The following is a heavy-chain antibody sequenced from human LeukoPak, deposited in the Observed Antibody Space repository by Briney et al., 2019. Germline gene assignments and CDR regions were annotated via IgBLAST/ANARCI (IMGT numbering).Heavy chain of an antibody. V-gene: IGHV3-21*01. D-gene: IGHD2-15*01. Sequence: GGSLRLSCAASGFTFSSDSMNWVRQAPGKGLEWVSSISSSSIYIYYADSVKGRFTISRDNAKNSLYLQMNSLRAEDTAVYYCATQLAVVTPGAFDIWGQGTMVTVSS. CDR1: GFTFSSDS. CDR3: ATQLAVVTPGAFDI. J-gene: IGHJ3*02. CDR2: ISSSSIYI.